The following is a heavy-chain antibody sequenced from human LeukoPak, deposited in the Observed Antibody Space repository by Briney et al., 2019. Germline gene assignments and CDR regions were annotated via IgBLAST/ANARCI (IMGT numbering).Heavy chain of an antibody. J-gene: IGHJ6*02. D-gene: IGHD2-2*01. CDR1: GYSFTSYW. Sequence: GESLKISCKGSGYSFTSYWIGWVRQMPGKGLEWMGIIYPGDSDTRYSPSFQGQVTISADKSINTAYLQWSSLKASDTAMYYCARLGCSSTSCYQFIGMDVWGQGTTVTVSS. CDR2: IYPGDSDT. V-gene: IGHV5-51*01. CDR3: ARLGCSSTSCYQFIGMDV.